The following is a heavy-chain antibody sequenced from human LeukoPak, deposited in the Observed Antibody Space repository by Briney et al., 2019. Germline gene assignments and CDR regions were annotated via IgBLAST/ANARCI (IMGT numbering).Heavy chain of an antibody. V-gene: IGHV3-48*01. CDR2: ISSSGSTK. J-gene: IGHJ4*02. D-gene: IGHD2/OR15-2a*01. CDR3: ARGGLSIMGY. CDR1: GITLSSYS. Sequence: GGSLRLSCGASGITLSSYSMNWVRQAPGKGLEWVSYISSSGSTKYYADSVKGRFTISRDNARNSLYLQMNSLRAEDTAVYFCARGGLSIMGYWGQGTPVTVSS.